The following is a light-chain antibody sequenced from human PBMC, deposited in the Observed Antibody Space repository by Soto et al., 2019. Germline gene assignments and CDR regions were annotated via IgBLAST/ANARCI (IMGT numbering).Light chain of an antibody. J-gene: IGLJ3*02. CDR2: LNSDGSH. Sequence: QPVLTQSPSASASLGASVKLTCTLSSGHSSYAIAWHQQQPEKGPRYLMKLNSDGSHTKGDGIPDRYSGSSSGAERYLTXXXXXXXXXXDYYCQTWDTGTWVFGGGTKLTVL. V-gene: IGLV4-69*01. CDR1: SGHSSYA. CDR3: QTWDTGTWV.